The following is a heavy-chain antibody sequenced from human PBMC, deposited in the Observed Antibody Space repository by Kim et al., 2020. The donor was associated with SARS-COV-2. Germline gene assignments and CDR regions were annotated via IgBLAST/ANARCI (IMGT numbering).Heavy chain of an antibody. CDR1: GDSVSSNSAA. CDR3: ARDKDSLLWFGELQNWFDP. CDR2: TYYRSKWYN. D-gene: IGHD3-10*01. J-gene: IGHJ5*02. Sequence: SQTLSLTCAISGDSVSSNSAAWNWIRQSPSRGLEWLGRTYYRSKWYNDYAVSVKSRITINPDTSKNQFSLQLNSVTPEDTAVYYCARDKDSLLWFGELQNWFDPWGQGTLVTVSS. V-gene: IGHV6-1*01.